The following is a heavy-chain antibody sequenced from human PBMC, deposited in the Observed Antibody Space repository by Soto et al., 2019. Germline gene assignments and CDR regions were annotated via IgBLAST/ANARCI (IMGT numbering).Heavy chain of an antibody. CDR1: GFTFSSYA. J-gene: IGHJ4*02. V-gene: IGHV3-64*01. CDR3: ERGPGYYIDY. Sequence: EVQLVESGGGLVQPGGSLRLSCAASGFTFSSYAMHWVRQAPGKGLEYVSAISSNGGSTYYANSVKGRFTISRDNSKNTLYLQMGRLKAEDLAVYYCERGPGYYIDYWGQGTLVTVSS. CDR2: ISSNGGST.